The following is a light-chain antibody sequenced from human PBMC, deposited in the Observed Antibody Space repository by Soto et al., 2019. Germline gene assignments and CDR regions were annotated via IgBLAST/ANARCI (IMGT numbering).Light chain of an antibody. J-gene: IGLJ1*01. CDR2: QDN. CDR3: QAWDSSAFYV. Sequence: SYELTQPPSVSVSPGQTASITCSGDKLGHKYAYWYQQKPGQSPMLVIYQDNKRPSGIPERFSGSNSGNTATLTISGTQAMDEADYYCQAWDSSAFYVFGTGTKLTVL. V-gene: IGLV3-1*01. CDR1: KLGHKY.